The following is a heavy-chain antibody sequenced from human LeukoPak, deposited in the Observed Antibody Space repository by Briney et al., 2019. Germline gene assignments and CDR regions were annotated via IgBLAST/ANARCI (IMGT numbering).Heavy chain of an antibody. V-gene: IGHV3-21*01. J-gene: IGHJ3*02. CDR2: ISGSSKHR. CDR3: ARNSGSYYRYNDAFDI. CDR1: GFTFTSYS. Sequence: GGSLRLSCAASGFTFTSYSMNWVRQAPGKGLEWVSSISGSSKHRYYADSVKGRFTISRDNAKNSLYLQMNSLRAEDTAVYYCARNSGSYYRYNDAFDIWGQGTMVTVSS. D-gene: IGHD1-26*01.